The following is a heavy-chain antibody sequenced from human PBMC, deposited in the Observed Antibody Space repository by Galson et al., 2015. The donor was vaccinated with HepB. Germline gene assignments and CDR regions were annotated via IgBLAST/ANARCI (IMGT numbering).Heavy chain of an antibody. CDR3: ARALFGGDTTFHPAISDY. D-gene: IGHD3-16*01. J-gene: IGHJ4*02. CDR2: INPNTGGT. CDR1: RYTFTNYY. Sequence: SVKVSCKASRYTFTNYYMHWVRQAPAQGLEWMGWINPNTGGTNYVQKFQGRVTMTRDTSISTAYMELSRLTSDDTAVYYCARALFGGDTTFHPAISDYWGQGTLVTVSS. V-gene: IGHV1-2*02.